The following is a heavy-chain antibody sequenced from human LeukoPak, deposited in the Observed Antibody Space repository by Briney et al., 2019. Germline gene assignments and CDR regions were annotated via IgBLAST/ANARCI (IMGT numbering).Heavy chain of an antibody. D-gene: IGHD3-10*01. V-gene: IGHV1-3*01. Sequence: GASVKVSCKASGYTFTSYAMHWERQAPGQRLEWMGWINAGNGNTKYSQKFQGRVTITRDTSASTAYMELSSLRSEDTAVYYCARDDHYGSGSYSPYYGMDVWGQGTTVTVSS. CDR2: INAGNGNT. J-gene: IGHJ6*02. CDR1: GYTFTSYA. CDR3: ARDDHYGSGSYSPYYGMDV.